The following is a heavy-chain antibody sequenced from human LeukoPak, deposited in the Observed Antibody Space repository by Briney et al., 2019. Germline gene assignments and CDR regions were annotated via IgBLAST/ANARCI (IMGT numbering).Heavy chain of an antibody. D-gene: IGHD1-26*01. CDR1: GFTVSSNY. CDR3: ARDVGFIVGATPGAFDI. J-gene: IGHJ3*02. Sequence: PGGSLRLSCAASGFTVSSNYMTWVRQAPGKGLEWVSVIYSGGNTYYADSVKGRFTISRDNTENTLYLQMNSLRADDTAVYYCARDVGFIVGATPGAFDIWGQGTMVTVSS. CDR2: IYSGGNT. V-gene: IGHV3-66*01.